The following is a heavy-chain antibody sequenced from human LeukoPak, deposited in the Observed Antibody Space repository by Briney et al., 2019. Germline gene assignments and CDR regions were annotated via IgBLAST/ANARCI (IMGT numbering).Heavy chain of an antibody. V-gene: IGHV3-21*04. Sequence: GGSLRLSCAASGFTFSSYSMNWVRQAPGKGLEWVSSISSSSSYIYYADSGKGRFTISRDNAKNSLYLQMNSLRAEDTAVYYCAKRSSSNAFDIWGQGRMVTVSS. CDR1: GFTFSSYS. J-gene: IGHJ3*02. CDR2: ISSSSSYI. CDR3: AKRSSSNAFDI. D-gene: IGHD6-6*01.